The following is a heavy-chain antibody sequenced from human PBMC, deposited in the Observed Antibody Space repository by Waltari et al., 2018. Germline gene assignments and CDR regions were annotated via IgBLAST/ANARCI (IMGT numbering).Heavy chain of an antibody. J-gene: IGHJ4*02. D-gene: IGHD6-13*01. CDR2: IKQDGSEK. V-gene: IGHV3-7*04. CDR1: GFTFSSYW. CDR3: ARHSRDGY. Sequence: EVQLVESGGGLVQPGGSLRLSCAASGFTFSSYWRSWVRQAPGKGLEWVANIKQDGSEKYYVDSVKGRFTISRDNAKNSLYLQMNSLRAEDTAVYYCARHSRDGYWGQGTLVTVSS.